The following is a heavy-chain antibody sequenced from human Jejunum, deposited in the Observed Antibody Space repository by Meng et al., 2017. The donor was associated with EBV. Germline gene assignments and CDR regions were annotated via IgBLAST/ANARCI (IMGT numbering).Heavy chain of an antibody. J-gene: IGHJ4*02. CDR3: AKSNDYTLNS. D-gene: IGHD4-11*01. CDR1: GYCRSSSKA. Sequence: QVTLRESVLGPVKSLATVCLTSAVSGYCRSSSKAWCWARPATAQGLDWSGDKHPGGSTNHTPSIKSRVTISVDNSKNQFSLKLTSVTAADTDVYYCAKSNDYTLNSWGQGTLVTVSS. CDR2: KHPGGST. V-gene: IGHV4-4*02.